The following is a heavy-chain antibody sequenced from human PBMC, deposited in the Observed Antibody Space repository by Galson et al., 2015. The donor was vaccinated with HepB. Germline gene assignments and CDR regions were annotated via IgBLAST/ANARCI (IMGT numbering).Heavy chain of an antibody. CDR2: ISGSGGST. Sequence: SLRLSCAASRFTFNKYVMNWVRQAPGKGLEWVSSISGSGGSTYYAGSVKGRFTISRDNSKNTLYLQMNRLRAEDTALYYCAKNSGSSWFVPYHFDPWGQGTLVTVSS. CDR3: AKNSGSSWFVPYHFDP. J-gene: IGHJ5*02. CDR1: RFTFNKYV. V-gene: IGHV3-23*01. D-gene: IGHD6-13*01.